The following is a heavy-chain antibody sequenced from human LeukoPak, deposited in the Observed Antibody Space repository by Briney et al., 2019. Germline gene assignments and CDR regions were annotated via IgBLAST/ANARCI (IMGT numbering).Heavy chain of an antibody. CDR1: GGSISSSNW. V-gene: IGHV4-4*02. CDR2: IYHSGST. J-gene: IGHJ4*02. D-gene: IGHD1-26*01. CDR3: AKSGGYGLIDY. Sequence: PSETLSLTCAVSGGSISSSNWWSWVCQPPGKGLEWIGEIYHSGSTNYNPSLKSRVTISVDKSKNQFSLKLNSVTAADTAMYYCAKSGGYGLIDYWGQGTPVTVSS.